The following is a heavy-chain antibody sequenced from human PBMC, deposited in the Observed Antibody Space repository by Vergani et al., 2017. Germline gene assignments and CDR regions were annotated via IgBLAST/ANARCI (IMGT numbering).Heavy chain of an antibody. D-gene: IGHD6-19*01. V-gene: IGHV3-30*02. Sequence: QVQLVESGGGVVQPGGSLRLSCAASGFTFSSYGMHWVRQAPGKGLEWVAFIRDDGSNKYYADSVKGRFTISRDNSKNTLYLQMNSLRAEDTAVYYCAKDRSSSGWSFDPWGQGTLVTVSS. CDR2: IRDDGSNK. CDR3: AKDRSSSGWSFDP. CDR1: GFTFSSYG. J-gene: IGHJ5*02.